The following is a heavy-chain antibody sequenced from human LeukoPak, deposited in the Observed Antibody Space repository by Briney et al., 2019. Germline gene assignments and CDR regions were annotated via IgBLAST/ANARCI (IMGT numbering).Heavy chain of an antibody. CDR2: ISHDGSNK. CDR3: AKGGRSYFDY. Sequence: GGSLRLSCAASGFTFSSYGMHWVRQAPGKGLEWVAVISHDGSNKYYADSVKGRFTISRDNSKNTLYLQMNSLRAEDTAVYYCAKGGRSYFDYWGQGTLVTVSS. V-gene: IGHV3-30*18. J-gene: IGHJ4*02. D-gene: IGHD6-6*01. CDR1: GFTFSSYG.